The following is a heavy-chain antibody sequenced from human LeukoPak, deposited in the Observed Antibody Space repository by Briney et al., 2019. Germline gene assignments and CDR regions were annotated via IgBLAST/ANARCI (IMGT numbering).Heavy chain of an antibody. Sequence: SETLSLTCTVSGGSISSRYYYWGWIRQPPGKGLEWIGSFYYDGTTFYNPSLKSRVAISVDTSKNQFSLKLSSVTAADTAVFYCASHPNPCDSSGYYRREFDYWGQGTLVTVSS. CDR1: GGSISSRYYY. CDR3: ASHPNPCDSSGYYRREFDY. V-gene: IGHV4-39*01. CDR2: FYYDGTT. D-gene: IGHD3-22*01. J-gene: IGHJ4*02.